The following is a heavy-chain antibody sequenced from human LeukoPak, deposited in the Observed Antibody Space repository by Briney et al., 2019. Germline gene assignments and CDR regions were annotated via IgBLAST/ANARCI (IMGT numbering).Heavy chain of an antibody. Sequence: GGPLRLSCAPSVFTFSSYWTHWVRQAPGKGGVWVSRIKSEGSTNYADSVKGRFTIFRDNYKNTVYLQMNSLRVEDTAVYYCAKDRSCINDVCHGDFDYWRRGTLVSVSS. D-gene: IGHD2-8*01. CDR1: VFTFSSYW. J-gene: IGHJ4*02. V-gene: IGHV3-74*01. CDR2: IKSEGST. CDR3: AKDRSCINDVCHGDFDY.